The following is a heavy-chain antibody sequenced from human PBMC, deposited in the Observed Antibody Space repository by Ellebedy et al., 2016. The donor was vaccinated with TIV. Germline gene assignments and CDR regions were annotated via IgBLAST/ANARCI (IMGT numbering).Heavy chain of an antibody. J-gene: IGHJ4*02. Sequence: SETLSLXXAVYGGSFSGYYWSWIRQPPGKGLEWIGEINHSGSTNYNPSLKSRVTISVDTSTNQFSLKLSSVTAADTAVYYCARGSPEWELVFYFDYWGQGTLVTVSS. CDR2: INHSGST. D-gene: IGHD1-26*01. V-gene: IGHV4-34*01. CDR3: ARGSPEWELVFYFDY. CDR1: GGSFSGYY.